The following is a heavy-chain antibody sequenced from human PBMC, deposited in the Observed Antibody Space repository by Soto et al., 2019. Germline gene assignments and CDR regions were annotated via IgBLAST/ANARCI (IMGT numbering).Heavy chain of an antibody. J-gene: IGHJ6*02. CDR2: ISSSSSYI. D-gene: IGHD4-4*01. Sequence: ESGGGLVKPGGSLRLSCAASGFTFSSYSMNWVRQAPGKGLEWVSSISSSSSYIYYADSVKGRFTISRDNAKNSLYLQMNSLRAEDTAVYYCARDPDYSNYRYYYGMDVWGQGTTVTVSS. V-gene: IGHV3-21*01. CDR1: GFTFSSYS. CDR3: ARDPDYSNYRYYYGMDV.